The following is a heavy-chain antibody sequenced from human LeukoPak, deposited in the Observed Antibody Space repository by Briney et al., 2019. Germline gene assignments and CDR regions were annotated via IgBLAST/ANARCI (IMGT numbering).Heavy chain of an antibody. Sequence: PGGSLRLSCAASGFTFSSYAMSWVRQAPGKGLEWVSANSGSGGSTYYADSVKGRFTISRDISKNTLYLQMNSLRAEDTAVYYCARPPVFGSSGWYVGSYWYFDLWGRGTLVTVSS. CDR2: NSGSGGST. D-gene: IGHD6-19*01. CDR3: ARPPVFGSSGWYVGSYWYFDL. V-gene: IGHV3-23*01. J-gene: IGHJ2*01. CDR1: GFTFSSYA.